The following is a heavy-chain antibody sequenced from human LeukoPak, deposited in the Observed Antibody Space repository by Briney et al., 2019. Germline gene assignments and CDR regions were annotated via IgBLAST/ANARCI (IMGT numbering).Heavy chain of an antibody. CDR1: GFTSSSYH. D-gene: IGHD1-1*01. V-gene: IGHV3-48*04. CDR3: ARQDNYAFDI. J-gene: IGHJ3*02. CDR2: ISTSSSNVI. Sequence: GGSLRLSCAASGFTSSSYHMNWVRQAPGKGLEWISFISTSSSNVIYYADSVKGRFTISRDNAKNSMYLQMNSLRAEDTAVYYCARQDNYAFDIWGQGTMVTVSS.